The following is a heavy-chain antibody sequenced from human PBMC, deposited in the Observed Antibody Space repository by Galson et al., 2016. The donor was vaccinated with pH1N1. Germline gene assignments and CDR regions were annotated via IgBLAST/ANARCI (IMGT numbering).Heavy chain of an antibody. CDR2: ISRGSSSI. CDR3: ARDRGLANPDALDL. V-gene: IGHV3-48*03. Sequence: SLRLSCAAFGFTFSSYEMNWVRQAPGKGLEWVSYISRGSSSIFYADSVKGRFTISRDNAKNSLFLQMSSLRADDTAVYYCARDRGLANPDALDLWGQRTMVTVSS. J-gene: IGHJ3*01. CDR1: GFTFSSYE. D-gene: IGHD5-12*01.